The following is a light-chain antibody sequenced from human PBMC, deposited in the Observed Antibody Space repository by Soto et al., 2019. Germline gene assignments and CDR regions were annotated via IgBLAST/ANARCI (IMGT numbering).Light chain of an antibody. CDR2: DVS. V-gene: IGLV2-14*01. CDR1: SSDIGGYKY. J-gene: IGLJ1*01. Sequence: QPVLTQPASVSGSPGQSITISCTGTSSDIGGYKYVSWYQQHPGKAPKLMIYDVSNRPSGVSNRFSGSKSGNTATLTISWLQGEDEAEYYCSSYTGGSTYVFGTGTKLTVL. CDR3: SSYTGGSTYV.